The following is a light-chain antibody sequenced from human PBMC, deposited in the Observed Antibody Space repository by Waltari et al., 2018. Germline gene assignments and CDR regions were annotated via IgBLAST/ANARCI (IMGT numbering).Light chain of an antibody. CDR2: DAS. CDR3: QHRDK. Sequence: EVVLTQSPATLSLSPGEGATLSCGASQTVSNYLAWYQLKPGQAPRLLIYDASNRATGIPARFSGSGSGTDFTLNISSLEPEDFAVYYCQHRDKFGQGTRLEIK. CDR1: QTVSNY. V-gene: IGKV3-11*01. J-gene: IGKJ5*01.